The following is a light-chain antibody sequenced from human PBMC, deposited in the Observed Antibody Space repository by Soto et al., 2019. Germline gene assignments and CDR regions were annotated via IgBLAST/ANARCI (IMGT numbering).Light chain of an antibody. CDR2: DAS. J-gene: IGKJ2*01. Sequence: DIQMTQSPSTLSASVGDRVTITCRASQSISSWLAWYQQKPGKAPKVLIYDASSLESGVSSRFSGSGSGTESTLTISSLQPDDFATYYCQQYNSYSYTFGQGTKVDIK. CDR1: QSISSW. CDR3: QQYNSYSYT. V-gene: IGKV1-5*01.